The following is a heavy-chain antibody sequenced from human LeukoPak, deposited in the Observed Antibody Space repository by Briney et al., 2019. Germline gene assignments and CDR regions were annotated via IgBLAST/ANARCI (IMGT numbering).Heavy chain of an antibody. J-gene: IGHJ4*02. CDR3: ASMKRGSNYY. Sequence: GGSLRLSCAASGFTFSSYEMNWVRQAPGKGLEWVSYISSSGSTIYYADSVKGRFTISRDNAKSSLYLQMNSLRAEDTAVYYCASMKRGSNYYWGQGTLVTVSS. CDR2: ISSSGSTI. CDR1: GFTFSSYE. D-gene: IGHD4-11*01. V-gene: IGHV3-48*03.